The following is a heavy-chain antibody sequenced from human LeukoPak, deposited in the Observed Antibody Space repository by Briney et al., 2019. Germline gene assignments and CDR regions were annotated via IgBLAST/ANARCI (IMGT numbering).Heavy chain of an antibody. V-gene: IGHV4-39*01. CDR3: ARRTFYSSGIFDY. D-gene: IGHD6-19*01. CDR2: IYYSGST. Sequence: PSETLSLTCTVSGGSISSSSYYWGWIRQPPGKGLEWIGSIYYSGSTYYNPSLKSRVTISVDTSKNQFSLKLSSVTAADTAVYYCARRTFYSSGIFDYWGQGTLVTVSS. CDR1: GGSISSSSYY. J-gene: IGHJ4*02.